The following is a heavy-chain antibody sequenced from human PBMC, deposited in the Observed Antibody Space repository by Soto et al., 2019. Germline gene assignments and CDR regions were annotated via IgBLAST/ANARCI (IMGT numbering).Heavy chain of an antibody. CDR2: IYWDDDK. CDR1: GFSLSTTEEG. V-gene: IGHV2-5*02. CDR3: AHRFDWYYFDH. Sequence: QITLKESGPTLVKPTQTLTLTCTFSGFSLSTTEEGVAWISQPQGKALELLALIYWDDDKRYSPSLKSRLTITKDTSKNQVVLNMTNIDPVDTATYYCAHRFDWYYFDHVGQGTLVTVSS. D-gene: IGHD3-9*01. J-gene: IGHJ4*02.